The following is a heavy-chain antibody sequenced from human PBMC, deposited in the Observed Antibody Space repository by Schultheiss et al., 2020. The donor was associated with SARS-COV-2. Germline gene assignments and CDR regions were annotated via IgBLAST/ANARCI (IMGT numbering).Heavy chain of an antibody. J-gene: IGHJ6*03. CDR1: GFTFSSYA. CDR2: ISGSGGST. Sequence: GESLKISCAASGFTFSSYAMSWVRQAPGKGLEWVSAISGSGGSTYYADSVKGRFTISRDNSKNTLYLQMNSLRAEDTAVYYCAKNYRGYSGYDPYYYYYYMDVWGKGTTVTVSS. CDR3: AKNYRGYSGYDPYYYYYYMDV. V-gene: IGHV3-23*01. D-gene: IGHD5-12*01.